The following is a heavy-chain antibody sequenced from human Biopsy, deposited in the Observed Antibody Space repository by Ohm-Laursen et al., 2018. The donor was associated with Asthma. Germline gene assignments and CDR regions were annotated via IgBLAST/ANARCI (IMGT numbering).Heavy chain of an antibody. CDR3: ARGYSGSDRIVYYYSGLEV. CDR2: ISGGGGGT. CDR1: GFTFSNYA. V-gene: IGHV3-23*01. D-gene: IGHD5-12*01. J-gene: IGHJ6*02. Sequence: SLRLSCAASGFTFSNYAVTWVRQAPGKGLEWVSAISGGGGGTKYADSVKGRFTISRDNSKNTLSLQMSSLSSEDTAVYYCARGYSGSDRIVYYYSGLEVWGQGTTVTVSS.